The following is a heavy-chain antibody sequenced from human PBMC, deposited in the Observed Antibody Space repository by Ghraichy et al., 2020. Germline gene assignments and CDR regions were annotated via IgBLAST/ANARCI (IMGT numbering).Heavy chain of an antibody. Sequence: ASVKVSCKASGYTFTGYYMHWVRQAPGQGLEWMGWINPNSGGTNYAQKFQGRVTMTRDTSISTAYMELSRLRSDDTAVYYCARDFGFLEWLAYYYYGMDVWDQGTTVTVSS. CDR2: INPNSGGT. V-gene: IGHV1-2*02. D-gene: IGHD3-3*01. CDR1: GYTFTGYY. J-gene: IGHJ6*02. CDR3: ARDFGFLEWLAYYYYGMDV.